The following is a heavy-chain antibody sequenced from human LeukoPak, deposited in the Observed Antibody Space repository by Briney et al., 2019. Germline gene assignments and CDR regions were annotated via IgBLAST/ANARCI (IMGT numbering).Heavy chain of an antibody. Sequence: GGSLRLSCAASGFTFSRYTMNWVRQAPGKGLEWVSSISTSSIYIYYADSVKGRFTISRDNAKNSLYLQMNSLRAEDTAVYYCARDLGYSSGPNYWGQGTRVTVSS. CDR3: ARDLGYSSGPNY. D-gene: IGHD6-19*01. J-gene: IGHJ4*02. CDR2: ISTSSIYI. V-gene: IGHV3-21*01. CDR1: GFTFSRYT.